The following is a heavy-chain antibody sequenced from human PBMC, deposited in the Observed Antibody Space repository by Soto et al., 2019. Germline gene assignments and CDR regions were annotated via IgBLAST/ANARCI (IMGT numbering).Heavy chain of an antibody. V-gene: IGHV3-30*09. Sequence: GSLRLSCTASGLTFTASTFHWVRQAPGKGLQWVAVISENGDRQYSTESVRGRFVISGDSSKNTLYLQMNSLRPEDTGVYFCARRLAPTISALGYWGQGALVTVSS. CDR1: GLTFTAST. CDR2: ISENGDRQ. CDR3: ARRLAPTISALGY. D-gene: IGHD1-26*01. J-gene: IGHJ4*02.